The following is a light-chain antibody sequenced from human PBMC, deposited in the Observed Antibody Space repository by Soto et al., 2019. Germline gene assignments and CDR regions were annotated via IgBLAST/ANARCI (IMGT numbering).Light chain of an antibody. Sequence: QSVLTQPPSVSEAPGQRVTISCSGSSSNIGNNAVNWYQQLPGKAPKLLIYYDDLLPSGVSDRFSGSKSGTSASLAVSGLQSEDEADYYCAAWDDSLNGPVFGGGTK. J-gene: IGLJ2*01. CDR2: YDD. CDR1: SSNIGNNA. CDR3: AAWDDSLNGPV. V-gene: IGLV1-36*01.